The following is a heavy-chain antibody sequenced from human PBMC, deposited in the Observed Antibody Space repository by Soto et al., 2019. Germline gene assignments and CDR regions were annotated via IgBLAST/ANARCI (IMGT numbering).Heavy chain of an antibody. V-gene: IGHV3-7*01. Sequence: GGSLILSCAASRFTFSSYWMSWVRQAPGRGLEWVANIKEDGSDKYYADSVKGRFTISRDNAKKSLYVQMNSLRVEDTAVYYCARGIDDNASFGMDVWGQGTTVTVSS. CDR3: ARGIDDNASFGMDV. CDR1: RFTFSSYW. CDR2: IKEDGSDK. D-gene: IGHD1-1*01. J-gene: IGHJ6*02.